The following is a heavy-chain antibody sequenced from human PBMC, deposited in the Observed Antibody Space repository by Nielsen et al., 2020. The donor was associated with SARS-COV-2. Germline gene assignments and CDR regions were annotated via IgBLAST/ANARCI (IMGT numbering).Heavy chain of an antibody. CDR2: INWNGGST. CDR1: GFTFDDYG. Sequence: GESLKISCAASGFTFDDYGMSWVRQAPGKGLEWVSGINWNGGSTGYADSVKGRFTISRDNAKNSLYLQMNSLGAEDTALYHCAKLGYDFWSGDLNHQDYWGQGTLVTVSS. CDR3: AKLGYDFWSGDLNHQDY. D-gene: IGHD3-3*01. V-gene: IGHV3-20*01. J-gene: IGHJ4*02.